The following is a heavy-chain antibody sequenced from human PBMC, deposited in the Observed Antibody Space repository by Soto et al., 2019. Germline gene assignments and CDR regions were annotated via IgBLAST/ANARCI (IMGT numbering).Heavy chain of an antibody. CDR3: ARDAGYNYPRSAFDI. J-gene: IGHJ3*02. D-gene: IGHD5-12*01. CDR2: IYYSGST. V-gene: IGHV4-39*07. CDR1: GGSISSSSYY. Sequence: SETLSLTCTVSGGSISSSSYYWGWIRQPPGKGLEWIGSIYYSGSTYYNPSLKSRVTISVDTSKNQFSLKLSSVTAADTAVYYCARDAGYNYPRSAFDIWGQGTMVTVSS.